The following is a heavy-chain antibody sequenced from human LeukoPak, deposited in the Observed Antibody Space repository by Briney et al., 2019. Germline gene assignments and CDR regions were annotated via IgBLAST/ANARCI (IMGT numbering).Heavy chain of an antibody. D-gene: IGHD4-17*01. CDR1: GFTFSDYA. Sequence: GGSLRLSCAASGFTFSDYAMHWVRQAPGKGLEWVALTWFDGSNNHYADSVKGRFSISRDNSKNPLYLQMYSLSAEDTAVYYCARDSVMTTMTADPDYWGQGTLVTVSS. CDR3: ARDSVMTTMTADPDY. J-gene: IGHJ4*02. V-gene: IGHV3-33*01. CDR2: TWFDGSNN.